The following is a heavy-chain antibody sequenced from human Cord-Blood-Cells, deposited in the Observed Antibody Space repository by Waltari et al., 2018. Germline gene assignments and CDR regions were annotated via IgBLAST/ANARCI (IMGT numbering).Heavy chain of an antibody. D-gene: IGHD2-8*01. Sequence: QVQLVESGGGVVQPGRSLRLSCAASGFTFSSYAMHWVRQAPGKGLEWVAVISYDGSNKYYADSVKGRFTISRDNSKNTLYRQMNSLRAEDTAGYYCARDDGYCTNGVCYTDYWGQGTLVTGSS. V-gene: IGHV3-30*04. CDR2: ISYDGSNK. CDR3: ARDDGYCTNGVCYTDY. J-gene: IGHJ4*02. CDR1: GFTFSSYA.